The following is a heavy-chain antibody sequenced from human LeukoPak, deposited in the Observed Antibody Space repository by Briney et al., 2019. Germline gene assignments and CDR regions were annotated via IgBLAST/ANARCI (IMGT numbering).Heavy chain of an antibody. V-gene: IGHV4-4*07. Sequence: KASETLSLTCTVSGGSISSYYWSWIRQPAGKGLEWIGRIYTSGSTNYNPSLKSRVTMSVDTSKNQFSLKLSSVTAADTAVYYCARDASIAAAGMYYYYGMDVWGQGTTVTVSS. CDR2: IYTSGST. J-gene: IGHJ6*02. D-gene: IGHD6-13*01. CDR1: GGSISSYY. CDR3: ARDASIAAAGMYYYYGMDV.